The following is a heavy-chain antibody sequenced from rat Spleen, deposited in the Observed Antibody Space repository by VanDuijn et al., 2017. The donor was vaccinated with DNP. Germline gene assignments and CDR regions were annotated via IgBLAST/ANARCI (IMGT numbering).Heavy chain of an antibody. V-gene: IGHV5-19*01. CDR1: EFTFSRSD. CDR2: ISPSGGST. CDR3: ARGTRVYWYFDF. D-gene: IGHD1-4*01. J-gene: IGHJ1*01. Sequence: EVQLVESGGGLVQPGRSLKLSCAASEFTFSRSDVAWVRQAPARGLEWVASISPSGGSTYYPDSVKGRFTISRDNAKNTLYLQMNSLRSEDTATYYCARGTRVYWYFDFWGPGTMVTVSS.